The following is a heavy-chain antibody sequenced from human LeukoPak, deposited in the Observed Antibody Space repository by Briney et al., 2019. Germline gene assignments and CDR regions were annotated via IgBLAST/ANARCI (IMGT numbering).Heavy chain of an antibody. D-gene: IGHD1-1*01. V-gene: IGHV4-39*07. Sequence: PSETLSLTCTVSGDSISSSSYYWGWIRQPPGKGLEWIATIFYSGTTHYNPSLKSRVTISVDTSKNQFSLKLSSVTAADTAVYYCARDLPTTFDYWGQGTLVTVSS. CDR1: GDSISSSSYY. J-gene: IGHJ4*02. CDR2: IFYSGTT. CDR3: ARDLPTTFDY.